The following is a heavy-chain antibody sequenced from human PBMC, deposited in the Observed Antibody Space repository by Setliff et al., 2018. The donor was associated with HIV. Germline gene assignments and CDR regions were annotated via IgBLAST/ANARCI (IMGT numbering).Heavy chain of an antibody. CDR1: GFIFSDYA. D-gene: IGHD3-9*01. Sequence: PGGSLRLSCAASGFIFSDYALHWVRQAPGKGLQWVSLIRGDGKNAYYVDSVKGRFVVSRDNSKNTVNLQMNSLRVEDTGVYYCARPISTRLVDGFDIWGQGTMVTVSS. CDR3: ARPISTRLVDGFDI. CDR2: IRGDGKNA. J-gene: IGHJ3*02. V-gene: IGHV3-23*01.